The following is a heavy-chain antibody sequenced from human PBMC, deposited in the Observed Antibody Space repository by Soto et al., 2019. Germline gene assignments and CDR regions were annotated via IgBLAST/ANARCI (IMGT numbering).Heavy chain of an antibody. J-gene: IGHJ4*02. D-gene: IGHD3-16*02. Sequence: SGKVSCKASVGTFSSYAISWVRQAPGQGLEWMGGIIPIFGTANYAQKFQGRVTITADESTSTAYMELSSLRSEYTAVYYCAREGSKLIVPEPYYLDYWGQGNLVTVSS. CDR3: AREGSKLIVPEPYYLDY. CDR2: IIPIFGTA. V-gene: IGHV1-69*13. CDR1: VGTFSSYA.